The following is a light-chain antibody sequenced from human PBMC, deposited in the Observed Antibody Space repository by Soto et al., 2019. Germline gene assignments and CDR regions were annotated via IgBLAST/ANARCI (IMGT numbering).Light chain of an antibody. CDR3: QQYNSYPFT. CDR2: DAS. CDR1: QSISSW. J-gene: IGKJ3*01. Sequence: DIQMTQSPSTLSASVGDRVTITCRASQSISSWLAWYQQKPGKAPKLLIYDASSLASGVPTRFSGSGSGTVSLLTSSRLHHDDAVTYYCQQYNSYPFTFGPGTKVDIK. V-gene: IGKV1-5*01.